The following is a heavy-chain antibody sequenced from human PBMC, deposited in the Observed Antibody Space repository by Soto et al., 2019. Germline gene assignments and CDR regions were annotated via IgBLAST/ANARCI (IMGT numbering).Heavy chain of an antibody. V-gene: IGHV1-8*01. CDR2: MNPNSGNT. D-gene: IGHD3-3*01. CDR1: GYTFTSDD. J-gene: IGHJ4*02. CDR3: ATVSTLRFLEWLPASGNFDY. Sequence: GXSVKVSCKDSGYTFTSDDINWVRQATVQGLEWMGWMNPNSGNTGYAQKFQGRVTMTRNTSISTAYMELSSLRSEDTAVYYCATVSTLRFLEWLPASGNFDYWGQGTLVTVYS.